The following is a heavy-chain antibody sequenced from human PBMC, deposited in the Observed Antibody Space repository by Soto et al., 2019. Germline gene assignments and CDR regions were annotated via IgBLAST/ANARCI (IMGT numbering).Heavy chain of an antibody. CDR1: GLTFDDYA. CDR2: ISWNSGSI. V-gene: IGHV3-9*01. CDR3: AKGSIWYSSSGYGMDV. D-gene: IGHD6-6*01. J-gene: IGHJ6*02. Sequence: GGSLRLSCAASGLTFDDYALHWVRQAPGKGLEWVSGISWNSGSIGYADSVKGRFTISRDNAKNSLYLQMNSLRAEDTALYYCAKGSIWYSSSGYGMDVWGQGTTVTVSS.